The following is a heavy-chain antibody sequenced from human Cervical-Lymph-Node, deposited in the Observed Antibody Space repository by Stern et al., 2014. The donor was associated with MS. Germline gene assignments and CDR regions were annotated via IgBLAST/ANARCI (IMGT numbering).Heavy chain of an antibody. CDR3: ATHRGRVTYYYGMDV. CDR2: FDPEHGET. J-gene: IGHJ6*02. D-gene: IGHD2-21*02. CDR1: GYTLSEIS. V-gene: IGHV1-24*01. Sequence: QLAQSGAEVKKPGASVKVSCKVSGYTLSEISMHWVRQAPGKGPAWLGGFDPEHGETRYAQKFQGRVTMAEDRSTDTAYMELSSLRSEDTAVYYCATHRGRVTYYYGMDVWGQGTTVTVSS.